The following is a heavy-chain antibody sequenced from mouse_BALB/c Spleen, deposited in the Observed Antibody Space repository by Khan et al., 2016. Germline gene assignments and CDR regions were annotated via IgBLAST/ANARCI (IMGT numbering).Heavy chain of an antibody. D-gene: IGHD1-1*01. CDR3: AKHGTTVAMDY. J-gene: IGHJ4*01. CDR2: IWSGEIT. V-gene: IGHV2-6-5*01. CDR1: GFSLTDYG. Sequence: QVQLKESGPGLVAPSQSLSITCTVSGFSLTDYGVSWIRQPPGKGLEWLGVIWSGEITYYNSALKSRLSISKDNSKSQVFLKMNSLQTDDTAMYYCAKHGTTVAMDYWCQGTSVTVSS.